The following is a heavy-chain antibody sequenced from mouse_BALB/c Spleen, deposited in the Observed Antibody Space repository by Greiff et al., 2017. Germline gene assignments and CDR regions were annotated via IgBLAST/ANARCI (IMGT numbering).Heavy chain of an antibody. CDR1: GYTFTSYV. J-gene: IGHJ3*01. CDR3: ARTGDGTTGWFAY. Sequence: EVQLQQSGPELVKPGASVKMSCKASGYTFTSYVMHWVKQKPGQGLEWIGYINPYNDGTKYNEKFKGKATLTSDKSSSTAYMELSSLTSEDSAVYYCARTGDGTTGWFAYWGQGTLVTVSA. D-gene: IGHD2-14*01. V-gene: IGHV1-14*01. CDR2: INPYNDGT.